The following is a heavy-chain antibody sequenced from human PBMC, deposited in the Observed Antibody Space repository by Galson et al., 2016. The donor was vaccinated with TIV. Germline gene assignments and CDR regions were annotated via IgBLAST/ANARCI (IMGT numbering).Heavy chain of an antibody. CDR3: AGDFTDISGYNHTHWYFDP. V-gene: IGHV4-4*02. D-gene: IGHD3-22*01. J-gene: IGHJ2*01. CDR1: GGSISSSNW. Sequence: ETLSLTCAVSGGSISSSNWWSWVRQPPGKGLEWIGEIYHSGSTNYNPSLQIRVTISVDKSKNPFSLKLSSVNAADTAVYYCAGDFTDISGYNHTHWYFDPWGRGTLVTVSS. CDR2: IYHSGST.